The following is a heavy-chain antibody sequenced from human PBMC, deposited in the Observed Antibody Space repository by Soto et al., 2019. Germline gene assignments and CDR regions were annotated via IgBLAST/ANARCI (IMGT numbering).Heavy chain of an antibody. CDR2: ISGSGGST. CDR1: GFTFSSYA. D-gene: IGHD3-10*01. Sequence: GGSLRLSCASSGFTFSSYAMSWVRQAPGKGLEWVSAISGSGGSTYYADSVKGRFTISRDNSKNTLYLQMNSLRAEDTAVYYCAKDRGRFVGADYFDYWGQGTLVTVSS. CDR3: AKDRGRFVGADYFDY. V-gene: IGHV3-23*01. J-gene: IGHJ4*02.